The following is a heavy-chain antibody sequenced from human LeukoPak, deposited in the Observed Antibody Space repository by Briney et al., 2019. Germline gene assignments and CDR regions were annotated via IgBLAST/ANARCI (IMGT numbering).Heavy chain of an antibody. CDR2: ISNTGGYI. J-gene: IGHJ4*02. D-gene: IGHD3-10*01. CDR3: ARDEMYGSGSYAYFDY. CDR1: GFTFSSYS. V-gene: IGHV3-21*01. Sequence: PGGSLRLSCAASGFTFSSYSMNWVRQAPGKGLEWVSSISNTGGYIYYADSVKGRFTISRDNAKNSLCLQLNSLRAEDTAVYFCARDEMYGSGSYAYFDYWGQGTLVTVSS.